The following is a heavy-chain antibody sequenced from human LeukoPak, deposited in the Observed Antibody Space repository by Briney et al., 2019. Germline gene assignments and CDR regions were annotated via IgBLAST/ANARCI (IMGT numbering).Heavy chain of an antibody. J-gene: IGHJ4*02. Sequence: LSLTCAVYGGSFSGYYWSWIRQAPGKGLEWVSYISSSGSTIYYADSVKGRFTISRDNAKNSLYLQMNSLRAEDTAVYYCARLELRYFDWLPTQIDYWGQGTLVTVSS. D-gene: IGHD3-9*01. V-gene: IGHV3-11*04. CDR1: GGSFSGYY. CDR2: ISSSGSTI. CDR3: ARLELRYFDWLPTQIDY.